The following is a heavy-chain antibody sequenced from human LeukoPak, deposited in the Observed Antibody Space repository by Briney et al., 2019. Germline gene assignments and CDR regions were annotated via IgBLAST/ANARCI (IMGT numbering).Heavy chain of an antibody. CDR1: GYTFTSYY. CDR2: INPSGGST. V-gene: IGHV1-46*01. D-gene: IGHD3-22*01. Sequence: ASVKVSCKASGYTFTSYYMHWVRQAPGRGLEWMGIINPSGGSTSYAQKFQGRVTMTRDTSTSTVYMELSSLRSEDTAVYYCAISSGYYGSAFDIWGQGTMVTVSS. J-gene: IGHJ3*02. CDR3: AISSGYYGSAFDI.